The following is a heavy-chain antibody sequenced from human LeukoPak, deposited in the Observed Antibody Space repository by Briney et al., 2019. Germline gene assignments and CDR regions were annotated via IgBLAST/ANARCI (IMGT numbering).Heavy chain of an antibody. CDR3: ARQRIGDYADY. Sequence: GESLKISCKGSGYSFTSYWIGWVRQMPGKGLEWTGIIYPGDSDTRYSPSLQGQVTISADKSISTAYLQWSSLKASDTAMYCCARQRIGDYADYWGQGTLVTVSS. CDR2: IYPGDSDT. CDR1: GYSFTSYW. J-gene: IGHJ4*02. V-gene: IGHV5-51*01. D-gene: IGHD4-17*01.